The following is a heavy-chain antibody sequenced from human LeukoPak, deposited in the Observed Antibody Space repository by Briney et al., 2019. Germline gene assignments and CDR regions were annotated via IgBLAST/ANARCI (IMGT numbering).Heavy chain of an antibody. J-gene: IGHJ4*02. CDR2: ISGSGGST. CDR3: AAAYSSGWYQFDY. CDR1: GFTFSSYA. V-gene: IGHV3-23*01. Sequence: PGRSLRLSCAASGFTFSSYAMSWVRQAPGKGLEWVSAISGSGGSTYYADSVKGRFTISRDNSKNTLYLQMNSLRAEDTAVYYCAAAYSSGWYQFDYWGQGTLVTVSS. D-gene: IGHD6-19*01.